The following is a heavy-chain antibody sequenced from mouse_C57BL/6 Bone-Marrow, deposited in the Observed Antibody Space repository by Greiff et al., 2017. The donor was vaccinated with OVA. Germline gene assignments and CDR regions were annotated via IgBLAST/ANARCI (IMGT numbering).Heavy chain of an antibody. CDR3: ARFWDWYFDV. V-gene: IGHV14-3*01. D-gene: IGHD4-1*01. CDR1: GFTIKNTY. Sequence: EVQLQQSVAELVRPGASVKLSCTASGFTIKNTYMHWVKQRPEQGLEWIGWIDPANGTTKYAPKFQGKATITADPSSNTAYLQLSSLTSEDTAIYCCARFWDWYFDVWGTGTTVTVSS. CDR2: IDPANGTT. J-gene: IGHJ1*03.